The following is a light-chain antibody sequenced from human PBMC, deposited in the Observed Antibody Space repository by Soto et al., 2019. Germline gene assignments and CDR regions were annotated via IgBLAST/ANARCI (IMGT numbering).Light chain of an antibody. Sequence: LTQSPSSLSASVVDRVTITCLASQGISSALAWYQQKPGQAPRLLIYDASNRAAGIPARFSGRGSGTDFTLTISSLEPEDFAIYYCQQRQYWPPITFGQGTRLEIK. CDR1: QGISSA. V-gene: IGKV3-11*01. CDR2: DAS. CDR3: QQRQYWPPIT. J-gene: IGKJ5*01.